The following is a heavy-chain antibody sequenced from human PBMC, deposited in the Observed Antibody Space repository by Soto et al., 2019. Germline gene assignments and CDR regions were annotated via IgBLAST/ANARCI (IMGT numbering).Heavy chain of an antibody. V-gene: IGHV1-18*01. Sequence: QVHLVQSGAEVKKPGASVKVSCKGSGYAFTTYGITWVRQAPGQGLEWMGWISAHNGNTNYAQTLQGRVTVTRDTSTSTAYMEMRSLRSDDRAVYYCARGRYGDYWGQGALVTVSS. CDR2: ISAHNGNT. CDR3: ARGRYGDY. D-gene: IGHD1-1*01. CDR1: GYAFTTYG. J-gene: IGHJ4*02.